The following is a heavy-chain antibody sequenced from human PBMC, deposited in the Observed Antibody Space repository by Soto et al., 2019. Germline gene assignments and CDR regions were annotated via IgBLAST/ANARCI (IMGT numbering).Heavy chain of an antibody. CDR3: ATYGDHNWYFDL. D-gene: IGHD4-17*01. V-gene: IGHV3-48*01. CDR1: GFAFSSYS. CDR2: ISTTTGTM. J-gene: IGHJ2*01. Sequence: GGSLRLSCAASGFAFSSYSMNWVRQAPGKGLEWVSYISTTTGTMYYADSVRGRFTISRDNAKKSLYLQMESLRAEDTAVYYCATYGDHNWYFDLWGRGTLVTVSS.